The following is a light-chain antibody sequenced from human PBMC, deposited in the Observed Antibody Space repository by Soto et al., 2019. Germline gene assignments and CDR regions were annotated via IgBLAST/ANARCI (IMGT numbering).Light chain of an antibody. CDR1: SSDVGTYSL. J-gene: IGLJ1*01. CDR3: CSYAGSSTYV. CDR2: EGS. V-gene: IGLV2-23*01. Sequence: QSVLTQPASVSGSPGQSITISCTGASSDVGTYSLVSWYQQHPGKAPKLMIYEGSKRPSGVSNRFSGSKSGNTASLTISGLQAEDEADYYCCSYAGSSTYVFGIGTKVTVL.